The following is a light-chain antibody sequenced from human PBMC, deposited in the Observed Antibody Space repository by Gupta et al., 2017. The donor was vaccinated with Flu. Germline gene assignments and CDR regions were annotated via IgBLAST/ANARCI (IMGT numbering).Light chain of an antibody. CDR3: SSYAFYLGV. CDR2: HVT. V-gene: IGLV2-23*02. J-gene: IGLJ3*02. CDR1: SSDIGTYDL. Sequence: QSALTQPASVSGSPGQSITISCTGTSSDIGTYDLVSWYQQQPGKAPKLIIDHVTERPLGVSDRFSGSKSAITASLTISGLQADDECYYYCSSYAFYLGVFGGGTKVTVL.